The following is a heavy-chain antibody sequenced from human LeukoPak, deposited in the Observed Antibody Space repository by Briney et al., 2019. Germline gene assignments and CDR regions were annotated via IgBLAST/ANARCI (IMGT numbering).Heavy chain of an antibody. CDR1: GFTFSDYY. CDR3: VLNYGSGSYYLPL. Sequence: GGSLRLSCAASGFTFSDYYMSWIRQAPGKGLEWVSYISSSGSTIYYADSVKGRFTISRDNAKNSLYLQMNSLRAEDTAVYYCVLNYGSGSYYLPLWGQGTLVTVSS. D-gene: IGHD3-10*01. V-gene: IGHV3-11*04. J-gene: IGHJ4*02. CDR2: ISSSGSTI.